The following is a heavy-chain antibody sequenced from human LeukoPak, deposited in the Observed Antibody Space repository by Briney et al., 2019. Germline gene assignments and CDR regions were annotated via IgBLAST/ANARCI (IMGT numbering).Heavy chain of an antibody. CDR1: GVTFSNYW. J-gene: IGHJ4*02. CDR3: AILHLRF. V-gene: IGHV3-7*01. Sequence: GGSLRLSCAASGVTFSNYWVTWVRQAPGQGLQWVANMKEYGGEAFYVDSVEGRFTFSRDNGRNSLYLQMNRLKVEDTAVYYCAILHLRFWGQGTLVTVSS. CDR2: MKEYGGEA.